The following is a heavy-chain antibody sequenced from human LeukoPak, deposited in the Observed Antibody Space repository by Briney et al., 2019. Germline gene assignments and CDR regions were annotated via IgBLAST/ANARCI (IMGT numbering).Heavy chain of an antibody. V-gene: IGHV3-21*01. Sequence: PGGSLRLSCAASGFTFSIYSMNCVRQAPGKGLEWGSSISSSSSYIYYADSVKGRFTIPRDNAKNSLYLQMNSLRAEDTAVYYCARAQSSSWVRDAFDIWGQGTMVTVSS. D-gene: IGHD6-13*01. J-gene: IGHJ3*02. CDR2: ISSSSSYI. CDR1: GFTFSIYS. CDR3: ARAQSSSWVRDAFDI.